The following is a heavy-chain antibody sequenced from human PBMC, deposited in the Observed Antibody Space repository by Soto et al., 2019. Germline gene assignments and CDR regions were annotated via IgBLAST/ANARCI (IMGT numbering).Heavy chain of an antibody. CDR3: ATHKGYCSGGSSALDY. J-gene: IGHJ4*02. CDR1: GGSISSYY. Sequence: PSETLSLTCTVSGGSISSYYWSWIRQPPGKGLEWIGYIYYSGSTNYNPSLKSRVTISVDTSKNQFSLKLSSVTAADTAVYYCATHKGYCSGGSSALDYWGQGTLVTVSS. CDR2: IYYSGST. D-gene: IGHD2-15*01. V-gene: IGHV4-59*08.